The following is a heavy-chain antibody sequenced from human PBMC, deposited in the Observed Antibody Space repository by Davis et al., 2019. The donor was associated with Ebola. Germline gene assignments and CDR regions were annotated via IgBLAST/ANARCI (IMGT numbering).Heavy chain of an antibody. CDR2: IYDSGRT. V-gene: IGHV4-59*11. CDR3: VRFGRGAY. Sequence: PSETLSLTCTFSDGSISSHYWNWVRQPSGKGLEWIGIIYDSGRTNYNPSLKSRVTISADTSKNQFSLKLTSVTAADTAVYYCVRFGRGAYWGQGTLVTVSS. J-gene: IGHJ4*02. CDR1: DGSISSHY. D-gene: IGHD3-16*01.